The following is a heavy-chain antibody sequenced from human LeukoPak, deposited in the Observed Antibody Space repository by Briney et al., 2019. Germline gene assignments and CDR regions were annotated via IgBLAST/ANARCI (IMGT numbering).Heavy chain of an antibody. CDR3: ARNRRLRGEMATRLDY. CDR2: INHSGST. V-gene: IGHV4-34*01. CDR1: GGSFSGYY. J-gene: IGHJ4*02. D-gene: IGHD5-24*01. Sequence: SPSETLSLTCAVYGGSFSGYYWSWLRQPPGKGLEWIGEINHSGSTNYNPSLKSRVTISVDTSKNQFSLKLSSVTAADTAVYYCARNRRLRGEMATRLDYWGQGTLVTVSS.